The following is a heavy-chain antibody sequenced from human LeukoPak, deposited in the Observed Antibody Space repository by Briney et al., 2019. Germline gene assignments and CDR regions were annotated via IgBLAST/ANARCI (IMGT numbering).Heavy chain of an antibody. D-gene: IGHD2-2*01. CDR3: ARRGTSYYYYYMDV. Sequence: ASVKVSCKASGYTFTNYGISWVRQAPGQGLEWMGWISAYNGNTNYAQKLQGRVTMTTDTSTSTAYMELRSLRSDDTAVYYCARRGTSYYYYYMDVWGKGTTVTVSS. CDR2: ISAYNGNT. J-gene: IGHJ6*03. CDR1: GYTFTNYG. V-gene: IGHV1-18*01.